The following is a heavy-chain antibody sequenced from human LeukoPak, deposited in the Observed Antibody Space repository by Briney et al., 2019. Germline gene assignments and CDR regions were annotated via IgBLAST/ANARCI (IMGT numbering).Heavy chain of an antibody. V-gene: IGHV4-59*01. J-gene: IGHJ4*02. D-gene: IGHD1/OR15-1a*01. CDR3: ARENNRAPDY. CDR2: IYYTGSS. Sequence: PSETLSLTCTVSSASMSTYYWSWTRQSPGRGLEWIGCIYYTGSSIYNPSLKSRVTMSVDTSKNQFSLKLTSVTAADTAVYYCARENNRAPDYWGQGTLVTASS. CDR1: SASMSTYY.